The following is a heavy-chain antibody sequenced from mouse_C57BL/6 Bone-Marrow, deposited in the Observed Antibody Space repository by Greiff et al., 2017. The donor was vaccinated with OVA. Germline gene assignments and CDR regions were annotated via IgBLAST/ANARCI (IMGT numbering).Heavy chain of an antibody. J-gene: IGHJ2*01. CDR2: INPSTGGT. CDR1: GYSFTGYY. V-gene: IGHV1-42*01. CDR3: ARKNYYGNYLDY. D-gene: IGHD2-1*01. Sequence: EVQLQQSGPELVKPGASVKISCKASGYSFTGYYMNWVKQSPEKSLEWIGEINPSTGGTTYNQKFKAKATLTVDKSSSTAYMQLKSLTSEDSAVYYCARKNYYGNYLDYWGQGTTLTVSS.